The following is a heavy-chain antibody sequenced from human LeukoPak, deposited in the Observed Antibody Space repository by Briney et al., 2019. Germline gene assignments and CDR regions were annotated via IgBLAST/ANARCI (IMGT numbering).Heavy chain of an antibody. CDR3: ARGTNDYGGMYYFDY. V-gene: IGHV1-8*03. CDR1: GYTFTSYD. CDR2: MNPNSGNT. Sequence: ASVKVPCKASGYTFTSYDINWVRQATGQGLEWMGWMNPNSGNTGYAQKFQGRVTITRNTSISTAYMELSSLRSEDTAVYYCARGTNDYGGMYYFDYWGQGTLVTISS. D-gene: IGHD4-23*01. J-gene: IGHJ4*02.